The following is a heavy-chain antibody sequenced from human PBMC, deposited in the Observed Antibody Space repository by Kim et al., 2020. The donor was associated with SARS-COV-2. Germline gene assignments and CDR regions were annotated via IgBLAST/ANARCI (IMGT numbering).Heavy chain of an antibody. Sequence: GESLKISCKGSGYSFTSYWIGWVRQMPGKGLEWMGIIYPGDSDTRYSPSFQGQVTISADKSISTAYLQWSSLKASDTAMYYCARHPLQSHYYYGMDVWGQGTTVTVSS. CDR2: IYPGDSDT. J-gene: IGHJ6*02. D-gene: IGHD4-4*01. CDR3: ARHPLQSHYYYGMDV. CDR1: GYSFTSYW. V-gene: IGHV5-51*01.